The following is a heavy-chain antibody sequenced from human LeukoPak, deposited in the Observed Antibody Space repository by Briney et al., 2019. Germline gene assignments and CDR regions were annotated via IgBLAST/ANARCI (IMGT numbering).Heavy chain of an antibody. CDR1: GFTFNTYA. V-gene: IGHV3-23*01. CDR2: ISGSGGST. Sequence: PGGSLRLSCAASGFTFNTYAMSWVRQAPGKGLEWVSAISGSGGSTYYADSVKGRFTISRDNSKNTLYLQMNSLRAEDTAVYYCAKDAGMTLVVVAPRIYYFDYWGQGTLVTVSS. CDR3: AKDAGMTLVVVAPRIYYFDY. D-gene: IGHD2-15*01. J-gene: IGHJ4*02.